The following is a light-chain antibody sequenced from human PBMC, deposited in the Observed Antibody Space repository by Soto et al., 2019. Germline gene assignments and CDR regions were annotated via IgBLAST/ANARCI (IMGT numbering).Light chain of an antibody. CDR2: NVI. J-gene: IGLJ1*01. CDR3: CSHAGIYTYF. CDR1: RSDIGDSNF. V-gene: IGLV2-11*01. Sequence: QPALTQPASVSGSPGQSVTISCTGPRSDIGDSNFISWYQHSPGKAPRLLIYNVIQRPSGVPDRFSASKSGNTASLTISGLHAEDEADYYLCSHAGIYTYFYGTGTKNTIL.